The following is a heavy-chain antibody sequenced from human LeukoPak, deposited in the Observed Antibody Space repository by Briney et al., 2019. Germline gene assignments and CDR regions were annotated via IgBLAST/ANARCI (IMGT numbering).Heavy chain of an antibody. V-gene: IGHV1-46*01. CDR2: INSSGGST. CDR1: GYTFTGYY. D-gene: IGHD4-17*01. Sequence: ASVKVSCKASGYTFTGYYIYWVRQAPGQGLDWMGIINSSGGSTSYAQYFQGRVTMTRDTSTSTVYMELSSLRSEDTAVYYCARGDTVTIDAFDIWGQGTMVTVSS. J-gene: IGHJ3*02. CDR3: ARGDTVTIDAFDI.